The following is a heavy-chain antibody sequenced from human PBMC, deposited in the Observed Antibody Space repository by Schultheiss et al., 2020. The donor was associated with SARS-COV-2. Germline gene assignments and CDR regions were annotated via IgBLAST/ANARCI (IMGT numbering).Heavy chain of an antibody. CDR1: GFTFSYYY. Sequence: GGSLRLSCAASGFTFSYYYMSGVRQAPGKGLEWVAVISYDGSNKYYADSVKGRFTISRDNSKNTLYLQMNSLRAEDTAVYYCARVYDSSGYYALHYGMDVWGQGTTVTVSS. CDR2: ISYDGSNK. V-gene: IGHV3-30-3*01. D-gene: IGHD3-22*01. J-gene: IGHJ6*02. CDR3: ARVYDSSGYYALHYGMDV.